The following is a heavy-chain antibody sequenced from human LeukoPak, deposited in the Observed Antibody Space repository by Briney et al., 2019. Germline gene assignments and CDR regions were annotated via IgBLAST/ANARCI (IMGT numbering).Heavy chain of an antibody. J-gene: IGHJ3*02. CDR2: IYPGDSDT. CDR3: ARQTPLWFGEHNAFDI. CDR1: GYSFTSYW. Sequence: GESLKISCKGSGYSFTSYWIGWVRQMPGKGLEWMGIIYPGDSDTRYSPSFQGQVTISADKSISTAYLQWSSLKASDTAMYYCARQTPLWFGEHNAFDIWGQGTMVTVSS. V-gene: IGHV5-51*01. D-gene: IGHD3-10*01.